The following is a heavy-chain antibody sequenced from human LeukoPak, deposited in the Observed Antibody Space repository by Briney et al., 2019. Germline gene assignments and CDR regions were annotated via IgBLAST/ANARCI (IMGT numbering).Heavy chain of an antibody. CDR2: INHSGST. Sequence: SETLSLTCAVYGGSFSGYYWSWIRQPPGKGLEWIGEINHSGSTNYNPSLKSRVTISVDTSKNQFSLKLSSVTAADTAVYYCARGDYVWGSYRSRPTGAFDIWGQGTMVTASS. CDR3: ARGDYVWGSYRSRPTGAFDI. V-gene: IGHV4-34*01. CDR1: GGSFSGYY. D-gene: IGHD3-16*02. J-gene: IGHJ3*02.